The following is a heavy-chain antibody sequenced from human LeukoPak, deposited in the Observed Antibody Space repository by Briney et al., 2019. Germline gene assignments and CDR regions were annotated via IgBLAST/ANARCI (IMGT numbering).Heavy chain of an antibody. CDR1: GDSVSSDNVA. J-gene: IGHJ6*04. Sequence: SQTLSLTCAISGDSVSSDNVAWNWLRQSPSRGLEWLGRTYYRSKWYSDYAPFVKGRITIHADTSKNQFSLQVTSVVPEDTAVYYCAKEVGGRGLAYYYGMDVWGKGTTVTVSS. D-gene: IGHD3-16*01. CDR2: TYYRSKWYS. V-gene: IGHV6-1*01. CDR3: AKEVGGRGLAYYYGMDV.